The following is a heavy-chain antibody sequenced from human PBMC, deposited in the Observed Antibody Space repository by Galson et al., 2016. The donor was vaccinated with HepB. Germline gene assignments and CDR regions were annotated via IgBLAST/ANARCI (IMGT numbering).Heavy chain of an antibody. D-gene: IGHD5-12*01. CDR2: LSVSGDTT. Sequence: LSLTCAVYGGSFSGYFWSWIRQPPGKGLEWVSGLSVSGDTTYYADSVKGRFTISRDNSKNTLHLQMNSLRADDTAVYYCAKDGVRSGYSYFDYWGRGTLVSVSS. V-gene: IGHV3-23*01. CDR3: AKDGVRSGYSYFDY. CDR1: GGSFSGYF. J-gene: IGHJ4*02.